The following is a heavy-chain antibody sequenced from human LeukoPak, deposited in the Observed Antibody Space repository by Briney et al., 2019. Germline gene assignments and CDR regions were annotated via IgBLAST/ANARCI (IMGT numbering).Heavy chain of an antibody. Sequence: GESLKISCKDSGYSFTNYWIAWVRQMPGKGLEWMGIIYPRDSDTTYSPSFQGQVTISADKSISTAYLQWSSLKASDTAMYFCARLLDYGGTYYFDYWGQGTLATVSS. CDR1: GYSFTNYW. V-gene: IGHV5-51*01. CDR2: IYPRDSDT. J-gene: IGHJ4*02. D-gene: IGHD4-23*01. CDR3: ARLLDYGGTYYFDY.